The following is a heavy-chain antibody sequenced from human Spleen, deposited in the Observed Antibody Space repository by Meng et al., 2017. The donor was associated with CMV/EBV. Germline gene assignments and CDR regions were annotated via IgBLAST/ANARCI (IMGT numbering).Heavy chain of an antibody. V-gene: IGHV4-34*01. CDR2: VNHSGRT. D-gene: IGHD2-2*01. CDR1: GGSFSHNY. J-gene: IGHJ5*02. CDR3: ARGRNFGYCSSTSCSGRNWFDP. Sequence: SETLSLTCAVSGGSFSHNYWSWIRQPPGKGLEWIGEVNHSGRTTYNPSLESRLTISIDTSKRQFSLKVRSVTAADTALYFCARGRNFGYCSSTSCSGRNWFDPWGQGTLVTVSS.